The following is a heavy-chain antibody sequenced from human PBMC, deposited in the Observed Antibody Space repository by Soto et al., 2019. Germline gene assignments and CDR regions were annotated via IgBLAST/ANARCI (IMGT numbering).Heavy chain of an antibody. J-gene: IGHJ4*02. CDR3: AREHRYSSSSRSGHRLVNYFDY. D-gene: IGHD6-6*01. CDR1: GGTFSSYA. V-gene: IGHV1-69*01. Sequence: QVQLVQSGAEVKKPGSSVKVSCKASGGTFSSYAISWVRQAPGQGLEWMGGIIPIFGTANYAQKFQGRVTITADESTSTAYMELSSLRSEDTAVYYCAREHRYSSSSRSGHRLVNYFDYWGQGTLVTVSS. CDR2: IIPIFGTA.